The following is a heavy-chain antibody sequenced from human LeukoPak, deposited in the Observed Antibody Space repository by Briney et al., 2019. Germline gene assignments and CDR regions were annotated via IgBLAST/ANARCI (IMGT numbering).Heavy chain of an antibody. CDR3: ARGDFLYYDYVWGSSQAFDI. CDR2: IIPILGIA. J-gene: IGHJ3*02. Sequence: GASVNVSCKASGGTFISYAISWVRQAPGQGLEWMGRIIPILGIANYAQKFQGRATITADKSTSTAYMELSSLRSEDTAVYYCARGDFLYYDYVWGSSQAFDIWGQGTMVTVSS. V-gene: IGHV1-69*04. D-gene: IGHD3-16*01. CDR1: GGTFISYA.